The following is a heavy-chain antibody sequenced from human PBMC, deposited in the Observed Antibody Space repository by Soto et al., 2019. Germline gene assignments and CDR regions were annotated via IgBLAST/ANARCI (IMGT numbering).Heavy chain of an antibody. CDR3: ARWIDNGYFDY. D-gene: IGHD4-17*01. J-gene: IGHJ4*02. Sequence: QGQLVQSGAEVKKPGASVKVSCGTSGFSFTSYSFHWVRQAPAQGLQWMGWINAGRGKTKYSQQFQGRVTFTWDTSANTVYMELSRLTSEDTSVFYCARWIDNGYFDYWGQGTLVTASA. V-gene: IGHV1-3*01. CDR2: INAGRGKT. CDR1: GFSFTSYS.